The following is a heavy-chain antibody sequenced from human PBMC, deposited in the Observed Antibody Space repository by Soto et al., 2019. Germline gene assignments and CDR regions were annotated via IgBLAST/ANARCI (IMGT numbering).Heavy chain of an antibody. Sequence: QVQLVQSGAEVKKPGSSVKVSCKASGGTFSSYTISWVRQAPGQGLEWMGRIIPILGIANYAQKFQGRVTITADKSTSTAYMELSSLRSEDTAVYYCARDATPYYYGSGSYYNAPHWFNPWGQGTLVTVSS. CDR2: IIPILGIA. CDR3: ARDATPYYYGSGSYYNAPHWFNP. J-gene: IGHJ5*02. D-gene: IGHD3-10*01. V-gene: IGHV1-69*08. CDR1: GGTFSSYT.